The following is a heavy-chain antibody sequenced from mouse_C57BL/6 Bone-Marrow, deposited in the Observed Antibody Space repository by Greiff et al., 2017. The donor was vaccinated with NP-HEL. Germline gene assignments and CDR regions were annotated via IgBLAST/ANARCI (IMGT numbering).Heavy chain of an antibody. J-gene: IGHJ4*01. D-gene: IGHD1-1*01. Sequence: EVKLVESGPELVKPGASVKMSCKASGYTFTDYNMHWVKQSHGKSLEWIGYINPNNGGTSYNQKFKGKATLTVNKSSSTAYMELRSLTSEDSAVYYCARDYYGSSYVLYMDYWGQGTSVTVSS. CDR3: ARDYYGSSYVLYMDY. CDR2: INPNNGGT. V-gene: IGHV1-22*01. CDR1: GYTFTDYN.